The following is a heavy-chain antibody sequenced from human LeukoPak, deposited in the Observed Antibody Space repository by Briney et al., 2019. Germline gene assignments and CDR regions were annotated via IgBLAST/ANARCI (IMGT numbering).Heavy chain of an antibody. D-gene: IGHD1-26*01. CDR1: GITFNTYT. V-gene: IGHV3-21*01. CDR3: ARDPSGSRIFDS. CDR2: IASSCNYI. Sequence: RGSLRLSCVVSGITFNTYTMNLVRQAPGKWLEWVSSIASSCNYIYHAGSVQGRFTISRDNAKNSLYLQMSSLRAEDTAVYYCARDPSGSRIFDSWGQGTLGTVSS. J-gene: IGHJ4*02.